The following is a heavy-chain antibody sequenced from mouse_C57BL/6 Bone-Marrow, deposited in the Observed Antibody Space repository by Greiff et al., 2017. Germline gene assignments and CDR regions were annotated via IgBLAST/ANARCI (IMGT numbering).Heavy chain of an antibody. Sequence: VQLQQPGAELVRPGSSVKLSCKASGYTFTSYWMHWVKQRPIQGLEWIGNIDPSDSDTHYHQKFKDKATLTVDKSSNTAYMQLRRLTSEDSAVYYCARPHYYGSSPDARDYWGQGTSGTVSS. CDR3: ARPHYYGSSPDARDY. D-gene: IGHD1-1*01. CDR2: IDPSDSDT. V-gene: IGHV1-52*01. CDR1: GYTFTSYW. J-gene: IGHJ4*01.